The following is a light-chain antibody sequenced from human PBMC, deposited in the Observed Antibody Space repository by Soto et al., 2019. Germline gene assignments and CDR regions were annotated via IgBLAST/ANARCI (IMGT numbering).Light chain of an antibody. J-gene: IGKJ1*01. Sequence: DIQMTQSPSTLSASVGDRVTITCRASQSISSWVAWYQQKPGKAPKLLSYKATSLESGVPSSFSGSGSGTEFTPTLSSLKPDDFAIYYGQQYNCYWTSVQGTQVEIK. V-gene: IGKV1-5*03. CDR3: QQYNCYWT. CDR2: KAT. CDR1: QSISSW.